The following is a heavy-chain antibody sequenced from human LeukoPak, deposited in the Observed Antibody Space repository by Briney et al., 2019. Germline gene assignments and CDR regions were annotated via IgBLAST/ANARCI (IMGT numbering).Heavy chain of an antibody. CDR1: GYTFTGYY. J-gene: IGHJ4*02. CDR2: INPNSGGT. CDR3: ARGYYYDGRGDY. D-gene: IGHD3-22*01. Sequence: ASVKVSCKASGYTFTGYYMHWVRQAPGQGLEWMGWINPNSGGTNYAQKFQGRVTMTRDTSIGTAYMELSRLRSDDTAVYYCARGYYYDGRGDYWGQGTLVTVSS. V-gene: IGHV1-2*02.